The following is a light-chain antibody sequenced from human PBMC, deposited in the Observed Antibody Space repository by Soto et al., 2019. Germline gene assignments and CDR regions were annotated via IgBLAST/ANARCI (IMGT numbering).Light chain of an antibody. V-gene: IGLV2-8*01. CDR2: EVT. J-gene: IGLJ2*01. CDR3: TSYAHSNILL. Sequence: QSALTQPPSASGSPGQSVTISCSGTSSDIGTYNYVSWYQQHPGKAPKVIIYEVTKRPSGVPDRFSGSKSGNTASLTVSGLQAEDEDDYYCTSYAHSNILLIGGGTKVTVL. CDR1: SSDIGTYNY.